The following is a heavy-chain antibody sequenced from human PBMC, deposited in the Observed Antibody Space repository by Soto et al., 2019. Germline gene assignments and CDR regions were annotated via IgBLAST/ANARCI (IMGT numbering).Heavy chain of an antibody. D-gene: IGHD1-26*01. CDR1: GVSVSSAGYY. CDR2: VHYSGST. V-gene: IGHV4-61*08. J-gene: IGHJ6*02. Sequence: QVQLQESGPGLVKPSETLSLTCAVSGVSVSSAGYYWSWIRQPPGKGLEWIGYVHYSGSTNYDPSLESRVTMSVDTSKNQFSLRLSSVTAADTAVYYCARDGKRGLAVWGHGPTVTVAS. CDR3: ARDGKRGLAV.